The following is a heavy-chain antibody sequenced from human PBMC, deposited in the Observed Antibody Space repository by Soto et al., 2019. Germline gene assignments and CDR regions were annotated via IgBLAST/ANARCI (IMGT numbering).Heavy chain of an antibody. CDR1: GFTFSSYA. J-gene: IGHJ6*02. CDR3: ARDRGRGTYYYYGMDV. D-gene: IGHD3-16*01. V-gene: IGHV3-30-3*01. CDR2: ISYDGSNK. Sequence: QVQLVESGGGVVQPGRSLRLSFAASGFTFSSYAMHWVRQAPGKGLEWVAVISYDGSNKYYADSVKGRFTISRDNSKTTLFLQMNSLRSEDTSVYYCARDRGRGTYYYYGMDVWGQGTPVTVSS.